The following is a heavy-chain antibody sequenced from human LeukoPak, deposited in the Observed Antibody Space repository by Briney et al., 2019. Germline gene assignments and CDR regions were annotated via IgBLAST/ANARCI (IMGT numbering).Heavy chain of an antibody. Sequence: GESLKISCKGSGYSFTRYWIGWVRQMPGKGLEWMGSISPGDSDTRYSPSLQGQVTISADKSISTAYLQWSSLKASDTAMYYCARPITMVRFDAFDIWGQGTMVTVSS. V-gene: IGHV5-51*01. CDR2: ISPGDSDT. CDR1: GYSFTRYW. D-gene: IGHD3-10*01. J-gene: IGHJ3*02. CDR3: ARPITMVRFDAFDI.